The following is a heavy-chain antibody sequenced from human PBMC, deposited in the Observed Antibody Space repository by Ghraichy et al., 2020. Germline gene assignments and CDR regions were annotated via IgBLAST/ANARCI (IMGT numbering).Heavy chain of an antibody. CDR3: ARHAYDYYGSGYAIDY. CDR1: GGSISSYY. J-gene: IGHJ4*02. V-gene: IGHV4-59*08. D-gene: IGHD3-10*01. CDR2: IYYSGST. Sequence: SETLSLTCTVSGGSISSYYWSWIRQPPGKGLEWIGYIYYSGSTNYNPPLKSRVTISVDTSKNQFSLKLSSVTAADTAVYYCARHAYDYYGSGYAIDYWGQGTLVTVSS.